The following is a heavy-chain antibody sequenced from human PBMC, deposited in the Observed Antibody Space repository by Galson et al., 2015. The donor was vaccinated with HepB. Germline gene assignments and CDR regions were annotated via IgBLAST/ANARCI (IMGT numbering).Heavy chain of an antibody. Sequence: TLSLTCTVSGGSISSDDYYWSWVRQLPGRGLEWIGYIFYSGGAYYNPSLKSRLTISVDTSKNQFSLKLSSVTAADTAAYYCARDKKVTLFVTYGMDVWGQGTTVTVSS. CDR1: GGSISSDDYY. V-gene: IGHV4-31*03. J-gene: IGHJ6*02. CDR2: IFYSGGA. D-gene: IGHD3-3*01. CDR3: ARDKKVTLFVTYGMDV.